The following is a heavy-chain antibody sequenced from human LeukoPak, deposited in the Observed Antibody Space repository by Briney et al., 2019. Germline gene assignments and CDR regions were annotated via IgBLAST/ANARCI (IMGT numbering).Heavy chain of an antibody. CDR1: GFTFSSYW. CDR3: ARGGGLDV. V-gene: IGHV3-7*03. CDR2: INHNGNVN. J-gene: IGHJ6*02. D-gene: IGHD3-16*01. Sequence: AEGSLRLSCAASGFTFSSYWMNWARQAPGKGLEWVASINHNGNVNYYVDSVKGRFTISRDNAKNSLYLQMSNLRAGDTAVYFCARGGGLDVWGQGATVTVSS.